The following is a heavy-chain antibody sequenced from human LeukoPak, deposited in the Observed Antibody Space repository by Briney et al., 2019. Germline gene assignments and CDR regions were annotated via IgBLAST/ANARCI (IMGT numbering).Heavy chain of an antibody. Sequence: ASVKVSCKASGYTFTSYGISWVRQAPGQGLEWMGWISAYNGNTNYAQKLQGRVTMTTDTSTSTAYMELRSLGSDDTAVYYCARESSGWYYFDYWGQGTLVTVSS. CDR2: ISAYNGNT. D-gene: IGHD6-19*01. J-gene: IGHJ4*02. V-gene: IGHV1-18*01. CDR1: GYTFTSYG. CDR3: ARESSGWYYFDY.